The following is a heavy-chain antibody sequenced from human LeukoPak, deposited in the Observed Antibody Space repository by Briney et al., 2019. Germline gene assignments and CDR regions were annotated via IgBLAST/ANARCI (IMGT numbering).Heavy chain of an antibody. V-gene: IGHV3-11*01. CDR2: SSNGGSTI. D-gene: IGHD2-2*01. J-gene: IGHJ6*02. Sequence: PGGSLRLSCAASGFTFSDFYMTWIRQAPGKGLEWVSYSSNGGSTIYYADSVKGRFTVSRDNSKNTLYLQMNSLRAEDTAVYYCETRYCSSTSCYDYYYYGMDVWGQGTTVTVSS. CDR3: ETRYCSSTSCYDYYYYGMDV. CDR1: GFTFSDFY.